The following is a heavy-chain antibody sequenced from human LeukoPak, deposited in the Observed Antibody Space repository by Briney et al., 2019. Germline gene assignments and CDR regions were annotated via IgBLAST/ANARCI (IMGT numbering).Heavy chain of an antibody. Sequence: GGSLRLSCAASGFTFSTYVMHWVRQAPGKGLEWVAVKDHCADSVEGRFTASKDNSKSTLYLQMNSLRAEDTAIYYCAKDFCSDISCSSRGIDYWGQGTLVTVSS. J-gene: IGHJ4*02. CDR2: KD. CDR1: GFTFSTYV. CDR3: AKDFCSDISCSSRGIDY. V-gene: IGHV3-30*18. D-gene: IGHD3-3*01.